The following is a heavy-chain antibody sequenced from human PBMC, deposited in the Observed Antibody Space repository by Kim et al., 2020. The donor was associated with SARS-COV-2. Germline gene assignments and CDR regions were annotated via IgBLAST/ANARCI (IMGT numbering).Heavy chain of an antibody. D-gene: IGHD3-16*01. CDR3: ARSAGPYDYYFDY. V-gene: IGHV5-51*01. Sequence: RYSPPFQGQVTISADKSTTTAYLQWSRLKASDTAMYYCARSAGPYDYYFDYWGQGTLVTVSS. J-gene: IGHJ4*02.